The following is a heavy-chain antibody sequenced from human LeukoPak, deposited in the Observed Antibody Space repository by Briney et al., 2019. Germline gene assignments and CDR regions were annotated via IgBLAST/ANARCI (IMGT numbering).Heavy chain of an antibody. D-gene: IGHD1-20*01. CDR3: ARGVTGAYYYYYYMDV. CDR1: GGSISTHY. J-gene: IGHJ6*03. CDR2: IYYSGSGST. V-gene: IGHV4-59*11. Sequence: SETLSLTCTVSGGSISTHYWSWIRQPPGKGLEWIGYIYYSGSGSTNYNPSLKSRVTISVDASKNQFSLKLSSVTAADTAVYYCARGVTGAYYYYYYMDVWGKGTTVTVSS.